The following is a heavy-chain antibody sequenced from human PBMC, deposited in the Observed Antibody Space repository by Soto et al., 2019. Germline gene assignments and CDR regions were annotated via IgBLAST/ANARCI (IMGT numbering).Heavy chain of an antibody. J-gene: IGHJ4*02. Sequence: QVQLVESGGGVVQPGRSLRLSCAASGFTFSSYGMHWVRQAPGKGLEWVAVIWYDGSNKYYSDSVKGRFTISRDNSKNTLYLQMNSLRAEDTAVYYCARSIGERDYWGQGTLVTVSS. D-gene: IGHD3-10*01. CDR2: IWYDGSNK. V-gene: IGHV3-33*01. CDR3: ARSIGERDY. CDR1: GFTFSSYG.